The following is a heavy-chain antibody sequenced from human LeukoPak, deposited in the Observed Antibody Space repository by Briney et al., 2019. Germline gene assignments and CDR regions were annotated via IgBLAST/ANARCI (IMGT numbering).Heavy chain of an antibody. D-gene: IGHD2-2*01. Sequence: GGSLRLSCAASGFTFSSYSMYWVRQAPGKGQEWVSSISSSSSYIYYADSVKGRFTISRDNAKNSLYLQMTSLRSEDTAVYYSARDTLIVVVPAATANHWFDPWGQGTLVTVSS. J-gene: IGHJ5*02. V-gene: IGHV3-21*04. CDR1: GFTFSSYS. CDR2: ISSSSSYI. CDR3: ARDTLIVVVPAATANHWFDP.